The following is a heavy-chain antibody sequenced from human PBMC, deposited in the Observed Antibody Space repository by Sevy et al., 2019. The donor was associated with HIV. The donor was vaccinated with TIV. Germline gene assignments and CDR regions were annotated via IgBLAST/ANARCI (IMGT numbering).Heavy chain of an antibody. Sequence: GGSLRLSCAASGLFFSDYYMGWVSQAPGKGLESVADISSGNTYTNYADSVKGRFTISRDNAKKSLYLQMNTLRAEDTAVYYCARLRVIASAPYYFDYWGQGALVTVSS. CDR2: ISSGNTYT. CDR3: ARLRVIASAPYYFDY. D-gene: IGHD2-21*01. V-gene: IGHV3-11*06. CDR1: GLFFSDYY. J-gene: IGHJ4*02.